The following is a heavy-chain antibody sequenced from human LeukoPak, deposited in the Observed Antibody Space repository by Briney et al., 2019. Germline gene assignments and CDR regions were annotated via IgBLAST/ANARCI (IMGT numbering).Heavy chain of an antibody. D-gene: IGHD3-10*01. CDR1: GGSFSGYY. V-gene: IGHV4-34*01. J-gene: IGHJ5*02. Sequence: PSETLSLTCAVYGGSFSGYYWSWIRQPPGKGLEWIGEINHSGSTNYNPSLKSRVTISVDTSKNQFPLKLSSVTAADTAVYYCARGHLDATYYYGSGTFNWFDPWGQGTLVTVSS. CDR2: INHSGST. CDR3: ARGHLDATYYYGSGTFNWFDP.